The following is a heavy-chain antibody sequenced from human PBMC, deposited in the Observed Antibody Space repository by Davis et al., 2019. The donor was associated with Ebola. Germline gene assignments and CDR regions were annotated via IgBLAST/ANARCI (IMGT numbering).Heavy chain of an antibody. Sequence: GESLKISCAASGFTFSSYAMSWVRQAPGKGLEWVSAISGSGGSTYYADSVKGRFTISRDNSKNTLYLQMNSLRAEDTAVYYCAKSPVVVTAHVEYWGQGTLVTVSS. J-gene: IGHJ4*02. D-gene: IGHD2-21*02. CDR3: AKSPVVVTAHVEY. V-gene: IGHV3-23*01. CDR1: GFTFSSYA. CDR2: ISGSGGST.